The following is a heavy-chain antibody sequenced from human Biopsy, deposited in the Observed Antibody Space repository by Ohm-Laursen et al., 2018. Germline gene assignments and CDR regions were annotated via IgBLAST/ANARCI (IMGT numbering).Heavy chain of an antibody. CDR3: ATGPVQMVYANLRGEFAS. Sequence: SLRLSCTASGFTFSDYYMSWIRQAPGKGLEWVSSISASDDSKYYGDSVKGRFTISRDSSTNTLYLQMNGLRADDTAVYYCATGPVQMVYANLRGEFASWGQGALVTVSS. CDR2: ISASDDSK. J-gene: IGHJ5*02. CDR1: GFTFSDYY. D-gene: IGHD2-8*01. V-gene: IGHV3-23*01.